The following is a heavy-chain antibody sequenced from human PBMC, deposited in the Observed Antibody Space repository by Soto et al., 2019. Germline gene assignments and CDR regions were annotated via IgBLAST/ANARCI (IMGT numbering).Heavy chain of an antibody. CDR2: IIPIFGTP. CDR1: GGTFTNYA. CDR3: ARERSVGYCITTTCPKPFYYYPMDV. D-gene: IGHD2-2*01. J-gene: IGHJ6*02. Sequence: SVKVSCKASGGTFTNYAFSWVRHAPGQGREWMGGIIPIFGTPDYAQKFQGRVTITADESTRTDSMELSSLRSDETAVYYCARERSVGYCITTTCPKPFYYYPMDVWGQGTTVTVSS. V-gene: IGHV1-69*13.